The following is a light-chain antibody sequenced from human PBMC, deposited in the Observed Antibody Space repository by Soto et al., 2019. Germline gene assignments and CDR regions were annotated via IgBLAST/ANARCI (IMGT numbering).Light chain of an antibody. V-gene: IGKV1-5*03. CDR2: KTS. Sequence: DIQMTQSPSTLSSSVGDRVTITCRASQSIGVWLAWYQQKPGTAPKLLIYKTSTLASGVPFRFSGSGSGTEFTLTISSLQPDDFATYYCQQYSNYFRTFGQGTKVEIK. CDR1: QSIGVW. CDR3: QQYSNYFRT. J-gene: IGKJ1*01.